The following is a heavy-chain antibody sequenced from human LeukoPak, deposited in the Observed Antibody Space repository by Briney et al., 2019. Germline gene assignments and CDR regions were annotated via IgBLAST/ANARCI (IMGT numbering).Heavy chain of an antibody. CDR2: IYYSGST. CDR1: GGSVSSGSYY. V-gene: IGHV4-61*01. CDR3: ARERTRLGVYCAFDI. J-gene: IGHJ3*02. D-gene: IGHD1-7*01. Sequence: SETLSLTCTVSGGSVSSGSYYWSWIRQPPGKGLEWIGYIYYSGSTNYNPSLKSRVTISVDTSKNQFSLKLSSVTAADTAVYYCARERTRLGVYCAFDIWGQGTMVTVSS.